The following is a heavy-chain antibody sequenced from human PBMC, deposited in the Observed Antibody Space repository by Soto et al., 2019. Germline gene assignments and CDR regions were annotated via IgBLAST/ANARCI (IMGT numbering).Heavy chain of an antibody. D-gene: IGHD6-13*01. CDR2: IYYSGST. Sequence: SETLSLTCTVSGGSISSYYWIWIRQPPGKGLEWIGYIYYSGSTNYNPSLKSRVTISVDTSKNQFSLKLSSVTAADTAVYYCARHTKHIAAAGTFDYWGQGTLVTVSS. CDR3: ARHTKHIAAAGTFDY. CDR1: GGSISSYY. J-gene: IGHJ4*02. V-gene: IGHV4-59*01.